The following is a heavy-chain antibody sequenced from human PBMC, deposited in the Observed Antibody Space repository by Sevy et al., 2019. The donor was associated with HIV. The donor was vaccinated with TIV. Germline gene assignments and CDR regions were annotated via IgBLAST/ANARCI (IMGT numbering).Heavy chain of an antibody. Sequence: SETLSLTCTVSGGSITSLYWGWIRPPPGKGLDWIANIYYNGHTNYNPSLTNRVTTSLHTSKNRCSLRLCSVTAADTAIYCWAGENAWGRCYSWGQGTLVTVSS. CDR2: IYYNGHT. J-gene: IGHJ4*02. CDR1: GGSITSLY. CDR3: AGENAWGRCYS. V-gene: IGHV4-59*11. D-gene: IGHD1-26*01.